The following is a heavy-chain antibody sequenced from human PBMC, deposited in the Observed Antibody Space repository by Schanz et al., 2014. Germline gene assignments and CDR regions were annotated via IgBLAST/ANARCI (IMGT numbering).Heavy chain of an antibody. CDR2: IYIGGNT. D-gene: IGHD1-1*01. J-gene: IGHJ4*02. Sequence: QVQLVESGGGVVQPGRSLRLSCAASGFNFGSHGMHWVRQAPGKGLEWVSFIYIGGNTYYADSVKGRFTISRDNAKNSLYLEMNSLRAEDTALYYCARDRRNADLDYWGQGTLVTVSS. V-gene: IGHV3-NL1*01. CDR3: ARDRRNADLDY. CDR1: GFNFGSHG.